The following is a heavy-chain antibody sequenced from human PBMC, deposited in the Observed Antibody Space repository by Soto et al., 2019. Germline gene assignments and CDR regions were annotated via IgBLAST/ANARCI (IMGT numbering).Heavy chain of an antibody. CDR2: ITHSGST. CDR1: GGSFSGYY. J-gene: IGHJ4*02. CDR3: ARGGYGSNSGLGHFDS. D-gene: IGHD4-4*01. Sequence: QVQLQQWGAGLLKPSETLSLTCAVYGGSFSGYYWSWIRQPPGKGLEWIGEITHSGSTNYNPSLTSPVNISVDPSTNQCSLKLSSVTAADPAVYYCARGGYGSNSGLGHFDSLGQGTLVTVSS. V-gene: IGHV4-34*01.